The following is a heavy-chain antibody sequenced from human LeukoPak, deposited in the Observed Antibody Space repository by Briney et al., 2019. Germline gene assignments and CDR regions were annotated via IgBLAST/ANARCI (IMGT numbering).Heavy chain of an antibody. Sequence: SETLSLTCTVSGGSISSSSHYWGWIRQPPGKGLEWIGSIYYSGSTYYNPSLKSRVTISVDTSKNQFSLKLSSVTAADTAVYYCARRSRGSGWEFDYWGQGTLVTVSS. J-gene: IGHJ4*02. D-gene: IGHD6-19*01. V-gene: IGHV4-39*01. CDR1: GGSISSSSHY. CDR2: IYYSGST. CDR3: ARRSRGSGWEFDY.